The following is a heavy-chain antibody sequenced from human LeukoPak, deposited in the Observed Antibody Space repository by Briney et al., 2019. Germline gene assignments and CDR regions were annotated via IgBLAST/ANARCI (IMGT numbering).Heavy chain of an antibody. Sequence: ASVKVSCKASGYTFTGYYMHWVRQAPGQGLEWMGWISAYNGNTNYAQKLQGRVTMTTDTSTSTAYMELRSLRSDDTAVYYCARRCDSSGYCLDYWGQGTLVTVSS. J-gene: IGHJ4*02. CDR2: ISAYNGNT. D-gene: IGHD3-22*01. CDR1: GYTFTGYY. CDR3: ARRCDSSGYCLDY. V-gene: IGHV1-18*04.